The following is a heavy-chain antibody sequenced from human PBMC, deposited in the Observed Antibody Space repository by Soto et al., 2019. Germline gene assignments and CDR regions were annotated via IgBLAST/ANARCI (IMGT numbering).Heavy chain of an antibody. CDR1: GFTFSSYS. CDR3: ARDLYSSSARYFDY. CDR2: ISSSSSYI. Sequence: EVQLVESGGGLVKPGGSMRLSCAASGFTFSSYSMNWVRQAPGKGLEWVSSISSSSSYIYYADSVKGRFTISRDNAKNSLYLQMNSLRAEDTAVYYCARDLYSSSARYFDYWGQGTLVTVSS. V-gene: IGHV3-21*01. D-gene: IGHD6-6*01. J-gene: IGHJ4*02.